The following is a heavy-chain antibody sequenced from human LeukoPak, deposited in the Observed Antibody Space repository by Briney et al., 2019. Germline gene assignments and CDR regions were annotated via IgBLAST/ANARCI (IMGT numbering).Heavy chain of an antibody. J-gene: IGHJ4*02. D-gene: IGHD6-19*01. V-gene: IGHV3-23*01. CDR2: ISAST. Sequence: GGSLRLSCAASGFTFGNYAMSWVRQAPGKGLEWVSGISASTYYADSVKGRFTISRDNSKNTLYLQMNSLRAEDAAIYYCARRLYSTGWYTLDYWGQGTLVTASS. CDR3: ARRLYSTGWYTLDY. CDR1: GFTFGNYA.